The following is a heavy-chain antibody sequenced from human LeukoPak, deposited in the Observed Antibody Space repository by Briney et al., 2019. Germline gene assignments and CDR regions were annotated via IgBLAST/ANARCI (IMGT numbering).Heavy chain of an antibody. CDR1: GYTLTELS. D-gene: IGHD1-26*01. CDR2: FHPEDGET. CDR3: ATPFVRGSYNRPFKY. J-gene: IGHJ4*02. V-gene: IGHV1-24*01. Sequence: ASVNVSCKVSGYTLTELSMHWVRQAPGKGLEWMGGFHPEDGETIYAKKFQGRVTMTEDTSTDTAYMELNSLRSEDTAVYYCATPFVRGSYNRPFKYWGQGTLVTVPS.